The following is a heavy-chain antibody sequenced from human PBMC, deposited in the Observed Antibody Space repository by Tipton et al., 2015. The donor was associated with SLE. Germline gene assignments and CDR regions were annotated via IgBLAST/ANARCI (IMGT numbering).Heavy chain of an antibody. Sequence: TLSLTCTVSGGSISSHYWSWIRQPPWKGLEWIGYIYYSGSTNYNPPLKSRVTISVDTSKNQFSLKLSSVTAADTAVYYCAGGPDYGDYLDAFDIWGQGTMVTVSS. CDR2: IYYSGST. CDR3: AGGPDYGDYLDAFDI. J-gene: IGHJ3*02. V-gene: IGHV4-59*11. CDR1: GGSISSHY. D-gene: IGHD4-17*01.